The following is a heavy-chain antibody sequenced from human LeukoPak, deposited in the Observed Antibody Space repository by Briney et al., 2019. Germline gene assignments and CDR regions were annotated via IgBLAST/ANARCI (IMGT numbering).Heavy chain of an antibody. CDR3: ARAPNVGGGSGPTPLPYAFDI. CDR1: GYTFTAYY. D-gene: IGHD2-15*01. Sequence: ASVRVSCKASGYTFTAYYIHWVRQAPGQGLEWMGWMNPNSGNTGYAQKFQGRVTITRNTSISTAYMELSSLRSEDTAVYYCARAPNVGGGSGPTPLPYAFDIWGQGTMVTVSS. V-gene: IGHV1-8*02. J-gene: IGHJ3*02. CDR2: MNPNSGNT.